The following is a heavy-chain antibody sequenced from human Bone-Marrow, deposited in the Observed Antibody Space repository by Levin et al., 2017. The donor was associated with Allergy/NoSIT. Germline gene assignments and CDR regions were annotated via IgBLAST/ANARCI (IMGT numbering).Heavy chain of an antibody. Sequence: ASVKVSCKASGYTFTAYYMHWVRQAPGQGLEWMGWINPNSGGTNYAQKFQGRVTMTRDTSISTAYMELSRLRSDDTAVYYCARDVAVAALGTDYWGQGTLVTVSS. J-gene: IGHJ4*02. V-gene: IGHV1-2*02. CDR2: INPNSGGT. D-gene: IGHD6-19*01. CDR1: GYTFTAYY. CDR3: ARDVAVAALGTDY.